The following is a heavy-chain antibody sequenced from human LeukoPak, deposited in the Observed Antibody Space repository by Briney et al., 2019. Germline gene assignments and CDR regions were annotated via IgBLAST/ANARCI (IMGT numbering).Heavy chain of an antibody. CDR2: INHSGST. V-gene: IGHV4-34*01. Sequence: ETLSLTCAVYGGSFSGYYWSWIRQPPGKGLEWIGEINHSGSTNYNPSLKSRVTISVDTSKSQFSLKLSSVTAADTAVYYCARGRGYSRGFDPWGQGTLVTVSS. J-gene: IGHJ5*02. D-gene: IGHD6-13*01. CDR1: GGSFSGYY. CDR3: ARGRGYSRGFDP.